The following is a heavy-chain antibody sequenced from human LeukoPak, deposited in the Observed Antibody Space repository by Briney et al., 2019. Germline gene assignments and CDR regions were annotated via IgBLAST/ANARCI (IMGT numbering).Heavy chain of an antibody. CDR2: IGSRSRTT. V-gene: IGHV3-48*02. J-gene: IGHJ3*02. CDR1: GLTFISNS. Sequence: GGSLRLSCAASGLTFISNSMNWVGQAPGKGLEGVSYIGSRSRTTYYADSVKGRFTISRDNAKNSLYLQKNSLRDEDTAVYYCARGFSSNFDIWGQGTMVTVSS. D-gene: IGHD6-13*01. CDR3: ARGFSSNFDI.